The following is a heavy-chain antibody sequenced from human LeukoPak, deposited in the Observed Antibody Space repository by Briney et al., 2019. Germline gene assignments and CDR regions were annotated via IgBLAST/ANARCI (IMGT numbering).Heavy chain of an antibody. CDR2: INSDGSST. V-gene: IGHV3-74*01. Sequence: PGGSLRLSCAASGFTFSSYWMHWVRQAPGKGLVWVPRINSDGSSTSYADSVKGRFTISRDNAKNTLYLQMNSLRAEDTAVYYCARDGQGWELPFDMGRRRTMVTVSS. CDR1: GFTFSSYW. CDR3: ARDGQGWELPFDM. J-gene: IGHJ3*02. D-gene: IGHD1-26*01.